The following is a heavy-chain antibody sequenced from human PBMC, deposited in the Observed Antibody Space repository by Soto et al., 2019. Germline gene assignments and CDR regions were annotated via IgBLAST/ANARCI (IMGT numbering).Heavy chain of an antibody. Sequence: PSETLSLTCTVSGGSISTGGYYWSWTRQHPGKGLEWIGYIYYSGSSSYNLSLKGRLTISVDTSKNQFSLKLSSVTAADTAVYYCAGTRDYFDYWGQGILVTVSS. CDR1: GGSISTGGYY. D-gene: IGHD1-1*01. V-gene: IGHV4-31*03. CDR2: IYYSGSS. J-gene: IGHJ4*02. CDR3: AGTRDYFDY.